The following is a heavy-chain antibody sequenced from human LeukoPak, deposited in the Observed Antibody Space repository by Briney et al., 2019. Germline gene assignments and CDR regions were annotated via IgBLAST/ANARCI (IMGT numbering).Heavy chain of an antibody. CDR1: GFTFSSYW. CDR3: ARGPHGGFVIIPTEF. V-gene: IGHV3-30-3*01. CDR2: ISYDGSNK. J-gene: IGHJ4*02. D-gene: IGHD3-3*01. Sequence: TGGSLRLSCAASGFTFSSYWMSWVRQAPGKGLEWVAVISYDGSNKYYADSVKGRFTISRDNAKNSLFLQMNSLRAEDTAVYYCARGPHGGFVIIPTEFWGQGTLVTVSS.